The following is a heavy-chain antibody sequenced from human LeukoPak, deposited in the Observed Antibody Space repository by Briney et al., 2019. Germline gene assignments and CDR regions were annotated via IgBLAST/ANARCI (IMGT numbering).Heavy chain of an antibody. D-gene: IGHD3-16*01. J-gene: IGHJ4*02. CDR1: GFIFSACG. CDR3: ARGRVTYDY. V-gene: IGHV3-23*01. CDR2: IGADGTPT. Sequence: GGSLRLSCAASGFIFSACGMSWVRQAPGQGLEWVSAIGADGTPTYYADSVKGRFTISRDNAKNSLYLQMNSLRAEDTAVYYCARGRVTYDYWGQGTLVIVSS.